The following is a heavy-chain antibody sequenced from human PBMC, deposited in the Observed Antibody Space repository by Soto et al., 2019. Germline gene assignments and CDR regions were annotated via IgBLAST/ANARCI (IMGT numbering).Heavy chain of an antibody. CDR3: ARGIAADDLLLLDWFDP. CDR1: GVSIDSGTYY. D-gene: IGHD2-15*01. V-gene: IGHV4-31*03. CDR2: TYYSGRT. J-gene: IGHJ5*02. Sequence: HVQLQESGPGLVRPSQTLSLTCTVSGVSIDSGTYYWSWIRQHPGKGLEYIGYTYYSGRTYYNPSLKSRVTISVDTSKNHFSLNLRSVTAADTAIYYCARGIAADDLLLLDWFDPWGQGSLVTVSS.